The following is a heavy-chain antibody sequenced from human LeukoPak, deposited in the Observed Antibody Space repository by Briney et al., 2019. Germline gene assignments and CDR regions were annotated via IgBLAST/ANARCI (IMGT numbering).Heavy chain of an antibody. Sequence: TGGSLRLSCAASGFTFSSYSMNWVRQAPGKGLEWVSSISTTSTYIYYADSVKGRFTISRDNADNSLYLQMNRLRAEDTAVYYCARAPPRYCGGGSCSPDYWGQGTLVTVSS. J-gene: IGHJ4*02. D-gene: IGHD2-15*01. CDR1: GFTFSSYS. V-gene: IGHV3-21*01. CDR2: ISTTSTYI. CDR3: ARAPPRYCGGGSCSPDY.